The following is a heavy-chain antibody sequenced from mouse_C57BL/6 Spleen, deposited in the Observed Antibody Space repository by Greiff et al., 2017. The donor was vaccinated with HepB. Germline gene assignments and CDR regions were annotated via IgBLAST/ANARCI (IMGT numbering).Heavy chain of an antibody. D-gene: IGHD2-2*01. CDR2: IDPSDSET. V-gene: IGHV1-52*01. Sequence: QVQLQQPGAELVRPGSSVKLSCKASGYTFTSYWMHWVKQRPIQGLEWIGNIDPSDSETHYNQKFKDKATLTVDKSSSTAYMQLSSLTSEDSAVYYCARWVYGDDGWYFDVWGTGTTVTVSS. J-gene: IGHJ1*03. CDR1: GYTFTSYW. CDR3: ARWVYGDDGWYFDV.